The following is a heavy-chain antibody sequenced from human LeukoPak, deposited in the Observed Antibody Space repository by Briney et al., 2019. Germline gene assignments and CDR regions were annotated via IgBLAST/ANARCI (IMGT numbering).Heavy chain of an antibody. V-gene: IGHV3-53*01. Sequence: GGSLRLSCAASGFTVSSDYMSWVRQARGKGLEWVSVIYSGGSTSYYADSVKGRFTISRDNSKNTLYVQMNSLRAEDTAVYYCARGPIVRSSGWFDYWGQGTLVTVSS. CDR3: ARGPIVRSSGWFDY. CDR2: IYSGGSTS. D-gene: IGHD6-19*01. J-gene: IGHJ4*02. CDR1: GFTVSSDY.